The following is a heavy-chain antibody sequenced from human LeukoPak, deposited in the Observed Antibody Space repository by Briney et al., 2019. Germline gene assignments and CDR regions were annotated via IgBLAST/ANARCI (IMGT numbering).Heavy chain of an antibody. V-gene: IGHV3-30-3*01. D-gene: IGHD1-26*01. CDR3: ARGRHSGSYRPPVVY. Sequence: GGSLRLSCAASGSTFSSYAMHWVRQAPGKGLEWVAVISYDGSNKYYADSVKGRFTISRDNSKNTLYLQMNSLRAEDTAVYYCARGRHSGSYRPPVVYWGQGTLVTVSS. J-gene: IGHJ4*02. CDR2: ISYDGSNK. CDR1: GSTFSSYA.